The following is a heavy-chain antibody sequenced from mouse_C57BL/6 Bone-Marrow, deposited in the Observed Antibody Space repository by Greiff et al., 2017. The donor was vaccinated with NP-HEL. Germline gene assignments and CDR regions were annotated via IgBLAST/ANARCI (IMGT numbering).Heavy chain of an antibody. V-gene: IGHV1-64*01. CDR1: GYTFTSYW. Sequence: VKLQQPGAELVKPGASVKLSCKASGYTFTSYWMHWVKQRPGQGLEWIGMIHPNSGSTNYNEKFKSKATLTVDKSSSTAYMQLSSLTSEDSAVYYCAREGEWSFDYWGQGTTLTVSS. D-gene: IGHD1-3*01. CDR2: IHPNSGST. J-gene: IGHJ2*01. CDR3: AREGEWSFDY.